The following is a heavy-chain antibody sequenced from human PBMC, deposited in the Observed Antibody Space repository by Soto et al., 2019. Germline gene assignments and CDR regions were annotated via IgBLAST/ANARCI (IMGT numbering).Heavy chain of an antibody. CDR2: ITGNSGST. D-gene: IGHD5-12*01. V-gene: IGHV3-23*01. CDR3: AKSSAPTIRVGYDY. CDR1: GFTFSNFA. J-gene: IGHJ4*02. Sequence: EVQLLESGGGLVQPGGSLTLSCAASGFTFSNFAVSWVRQAPGKGLEWVSAITGNSGSTYYADSVKGRFTTSRDNSKNTLYLQMNSLRAEDTAVYFCAKSSAPTIRVGYDYWGQGTLVTVSS.